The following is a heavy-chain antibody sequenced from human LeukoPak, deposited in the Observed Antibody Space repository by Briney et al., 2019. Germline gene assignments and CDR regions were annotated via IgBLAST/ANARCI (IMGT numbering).Heavy chain of an antibody. CDR3: AGGGELLRYFDY. Sequence: PGGSLRLSCAASGFTFSSYWMHWVRQAPGKGLVWVSRINSDGSSTSYADSVKGRFTISRDNAKNTLYLQMNSLRAEDTAVYYCAGGGELLRYFDYWGQGTLVTASS. CDR1: GFTFSSYW. CDR2: INSDGSST. J-gene: IGHJ4*02. D-gene: IGHD3-10*01. V-gene: IGHV3-74*01.